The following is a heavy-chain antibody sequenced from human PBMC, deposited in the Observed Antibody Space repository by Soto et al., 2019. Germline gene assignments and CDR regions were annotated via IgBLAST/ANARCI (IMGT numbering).Heavy chain of an antibody. CDR2: ISYDGSNK. V-gene: IGHV3-30*18. D-gene: IGHD6-13*01. CDR1: GFTFSSYG. CDR3: AKGGLSSSCDY. J-gene: IGHJ4*02. Sequence: PGGSLRLSCAASGFTFSSYGMHWVRQAPGKGLEWVAVISYDGSNKYYADSVKGRFTISRDNSKNTLYLQMNSLRAEDTAVYYCAKGGLSSSCDYWGQGTLVTVSS.